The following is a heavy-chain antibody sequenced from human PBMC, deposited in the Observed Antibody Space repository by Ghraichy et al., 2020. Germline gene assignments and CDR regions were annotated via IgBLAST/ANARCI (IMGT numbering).Heavy chain of an antibody. D-gene: IGHD3-22*01. CDR3: ATLARQSYYNGSGYPTDY. CDR2: IYYSGST. V-gene: IGHV4-59*01. Sequence: SETLSLTCTVSGGSISSYYWSWIPQPPGKGLEWIGYIYYSGSTNYNPSLKSRVTISVDTSKNQFSLKLSSVTAADTAVYYCATLARQSYYNGSGYPTDYWGQGTLVTVSS. J-gene: IGHJ4*02. CDR1: GGSISSYY.